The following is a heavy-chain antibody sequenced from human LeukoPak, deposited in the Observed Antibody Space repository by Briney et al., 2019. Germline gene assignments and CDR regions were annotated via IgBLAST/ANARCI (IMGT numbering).Heavy chain of an antibody. CDR3: AKDCNGGNCYFDY. Sequence: GGSLRLSCAASGFTFSSYAMSWVRQAPGKGLEWVSGMSGRGVSTYYADSVKGRFTISSDNSKNTLYLQMNSLRAEDTAIYYCAKDCNGGNCYFDYWGQGTLVTVAS. J-gene: IGHJ4*02. CDR1: GFTFSSYA. CDR2: MSGRGVST. V-gene: IGHV3-23*01. D-gene: IGHD2-15*01.